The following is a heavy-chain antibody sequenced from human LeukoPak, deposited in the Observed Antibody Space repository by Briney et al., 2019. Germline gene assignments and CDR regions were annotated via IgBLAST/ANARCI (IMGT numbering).Heavy chain of an antibody. CDR2: IYSTGRS. D-gene: IGHD5-12*01. V-gene: IGHV4-4*07. Sequence: SETLSLTCTVSGGPISNYFLSWVRQPAGKGLEWIGRIYSTGRSDYNPSLMSRITMSVDTSKNQFSLKLSSVAAAVTAVYYCARDGPRSGYDLGHFDNLGQGTLVTASS. CDR1: GGPISNYF. CDR3: ARDGPRSGYDLGHFDN. J-gene: IGHJ4*02.